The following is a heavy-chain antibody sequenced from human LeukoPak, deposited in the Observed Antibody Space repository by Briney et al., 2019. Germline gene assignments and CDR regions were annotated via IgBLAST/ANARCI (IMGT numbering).Heavy chain of an antibody. CDR3: ARDPNDYGDNSQDY. Sequence: GGSLRLSCAASGFTFSSFTINWVRQAPGKGLEWVSYISSSSSTIYYADSVKGRFTISRDNAKNSLYLQMNSLRAEDTAVYYCARDPNDYGDNSQDYWGQGTLVTVSS. J-gene: IGHJ4*02. CDR2: ISSSSSTI. V-gene: IGHV3-48*04. CDR1: GFTFSSFT. D-gene: IGHD4-23*01.